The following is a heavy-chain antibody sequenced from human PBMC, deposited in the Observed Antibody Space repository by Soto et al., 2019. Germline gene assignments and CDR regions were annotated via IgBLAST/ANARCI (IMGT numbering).Heavy chain of an antibody. CDR2: ISYDSTKT. CDR1: GFTFNSYG. D-gene: IGHD1-26*01. V-gene: IGHV3-30*03. CDR3: ARTRSAWSDFHYYSLDV. J-gene: IGHJ6*04. Sequence: GGSLRLSCAASGFTFNSYGMHWVRQGPGNGLEWVAFISYDSTKTYYADSVKGRFTISRDNSNSALYVQMNSLTGEDTAVYYCARTRSAWSDFHYYSLDVWGKGTTGTVAS.